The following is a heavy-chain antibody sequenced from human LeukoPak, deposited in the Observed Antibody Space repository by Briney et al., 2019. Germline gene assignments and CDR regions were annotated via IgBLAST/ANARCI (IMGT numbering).Heavy chain of an antibody. J-gene: IGHJ6*03. CDR1: GGSFSGYY. Sequence: SETLSLTCDVYGGSFSGYYWSWIRQPPGKGLEWIGEINHRGSTNYNPSLKGRVTISVDTSKNQFSLRLNSVTAADTAVYYCARGNLWDYRRYYYYMDVWGKGTTVTVSS. D-gene: IGHD4-11*01. V-gene: IGHV4-34*01. CDR3: ARGNLWDYRRYYYYMDV. CDR2: INHRGST.